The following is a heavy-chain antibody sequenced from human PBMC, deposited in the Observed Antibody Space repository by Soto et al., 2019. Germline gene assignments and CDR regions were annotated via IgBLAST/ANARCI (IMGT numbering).Heavy chain of an antibody. Sequence: ESLTITCATSGVIFTHFWMHWVRQVPGKGLVWVSRIDTSGSSTSYADSVKGRFTISRDNAKNTVSLQMNSLRAEDTGVYYCAKDSWYFDLWSQGSLVSVSS. CDR3: AKDSWYFDL. J-gene: IGHJ4*02. D-gene: IGHD6-13*01. CDR1: GVIFTHFW. V-gene: IGHV3-74*01. CDR2: IDTSGSST.